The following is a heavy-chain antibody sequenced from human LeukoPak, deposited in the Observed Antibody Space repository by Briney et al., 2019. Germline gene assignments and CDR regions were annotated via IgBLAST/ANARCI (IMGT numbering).Heavy chain of an antibody. J-gene: IGHJ5*02. V-gene: IGHV1-46*03. Sequence: ASVKVSCKASGYTFTSYYMHWVRQAPRQGLEWMGIINPSGGSTSYAQKFQGRVTMTRDTSTSTVYMELSSLRSEDTAVYYCARDISYLGPGGGWFDPWGQGTLVTVSS. CDR2: INPSGGST. CDR3: ARDISYLGPGGGWFDP. CDR1: GYTFTSYY. D-gene: IGHD3/OR15-3a*01.